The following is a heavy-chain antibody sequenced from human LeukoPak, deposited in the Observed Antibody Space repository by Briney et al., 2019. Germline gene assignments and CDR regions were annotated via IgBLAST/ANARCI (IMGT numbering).Heavy chain of an antibody. D-gene: IGHD3-3*01. Sequence: GGSLRLSCAASGFTFNTFGMHWVRQAPGQGLEWVAAIWSDGSVKHYSDAVKGRFTISRDNSLNTLYLQMNSLRVEDTATYYCAKDTAVQFLEPAFWGQGTLVTVSS. J-gene: IGHJ4*02. CDR2: IWSDGSVK. V-gene: IGHV3-33*06. CDR3: AKDTAVQFLEPAF. CDR1: GFTFNTFG.